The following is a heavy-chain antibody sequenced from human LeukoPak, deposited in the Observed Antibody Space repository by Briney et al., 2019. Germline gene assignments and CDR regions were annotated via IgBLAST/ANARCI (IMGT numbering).Heavy chain of an antibody. Sequence: GGSLRLSCAASGFTFSNAWMSWVRQAPGKGLEWVGRIKSKTDGGTTDYAAPVKGRFTISRDDSKNTLYLQMNSLKTEDTAVYYCTTERIAARPWGKWFDPWGQGTLVTVSS. CDR3: TTERIAARPWGKWFDP. CDR2: IKSKTDGGTT. D-gene: IGHD6-6*01. CDR1: GFTFSNAW. J-gene: IGHJ5*02. V-gene: IGHV3-15*01.